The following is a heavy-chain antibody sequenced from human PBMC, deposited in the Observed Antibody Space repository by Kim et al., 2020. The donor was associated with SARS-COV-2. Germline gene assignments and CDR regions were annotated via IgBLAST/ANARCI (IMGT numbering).Heavy chain of an antibody. CDR2: IRSKAYGGTT. J-gene: IGHJ3*02. CDR3: TRDYPNYYYDSSGPPGDAFDI. V-gene: IGHV3-49*03. D-gene: IGHD3-22*01. Sequence: GGSLRLSCTASGFTFGDYAMSWFRQAPGKGLEWVGFIRSKAYGGTTEYAASVKGRFTISRDDSKSIAYLQMNSLKTEDTAVYYCTRDYPNYYYDSSGPPGDAFDIWGKGTMVTVSS. CDR1: GFTFGDYA.